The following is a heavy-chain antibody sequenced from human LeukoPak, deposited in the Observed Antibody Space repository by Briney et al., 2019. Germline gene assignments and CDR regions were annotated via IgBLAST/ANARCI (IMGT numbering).Heavy chain of an antibody. CDR1: GYTFTGYY. V-gene: IGHV1-2*02. Sequence: ASVKVSCKASGYTFTGYYIHWVRQAPGQGPEWMGWINPNNDDSKSAEKFQGRVTMSRDTSIDTAYMELSSLRPNDTAAYYCARVLNSGFTYDYYHMDVWGQGTTVTVSS. D-gene: IGHD3-10*01. CDR2: INPNNDDS. J-gene: IGHJ6*03. CDR3: ARVLNSGFTYDYYHMDV.